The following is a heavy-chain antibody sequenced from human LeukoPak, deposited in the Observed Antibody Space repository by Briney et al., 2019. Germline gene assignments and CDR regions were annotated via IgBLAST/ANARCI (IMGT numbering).Heavy chain of an antibody. J-gene: IGHJ5*02. Sequence: SVKVSCKASGGTFSSYAISWERQAPGQGLEWMGGIIPIFGTANYAQKFQGRVTITADESTSTAYMELSSLRSEDTAVYYCARGGDSSGYYFPWGQGTLVTVSS. D-gene: IGHD3-22*01. CDR2: IIPIFGTA. CDR3: ARGGDSSGYYFP. CDR1: GGTFSSYA. V-gene: IGHV1-69*13.